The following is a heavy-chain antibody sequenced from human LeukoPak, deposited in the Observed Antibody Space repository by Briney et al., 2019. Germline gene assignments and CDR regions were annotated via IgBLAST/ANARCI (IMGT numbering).Heavy chain of an antibody. CDR1: GFTFSSYW. CDR3: ARFVDTEYFDY. J-gene: IGHJ4*02. D-gene: IGHD5-18*01. CDR2: IKQDGSEK. Sequence: GGSLRLSCAASGFTFSSYWMSWVRQAPGKGLEWVANIKQDGSEKYYVDSVKGRFTISRDNAKNSLYLQMNSRRAEDTAVYYYARFVDTEYFDYWGQGTLVTVSS. V-gene: IGHV3-7*01.